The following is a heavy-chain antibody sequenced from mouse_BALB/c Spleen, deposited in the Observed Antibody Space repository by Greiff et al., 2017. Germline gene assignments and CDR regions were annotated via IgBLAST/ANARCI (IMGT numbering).Heavy chain of an antibody. CDR1: GFNIKDTY. CDR3: ARRFFYAMDY. V-gene: IGHV14-3*02. CDR2: IDPANGNT. J-gene: IGHJ4*01. Sequence: EVQLQESGAELVKPGASVKLSCTASGFNIKDTYMHWVKQRPEQGLEWIGRIDPANGNTKYDPKFQGKATITADTSSNTAYLQLSSLTSEDTAVYYCARRFFYAMDYWGQGTSVTVSS.